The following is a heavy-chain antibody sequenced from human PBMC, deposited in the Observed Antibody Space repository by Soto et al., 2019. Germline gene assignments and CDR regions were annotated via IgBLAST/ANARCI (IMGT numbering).Heavy chain of an antibody. D-gene: IGHD5-12*01. V-gene: IGHV1-69*13. CDR2: IIPIFGTA. CDR1: GGTFSSYA. J-gene: IGHJ5*02. CDR3: ARGPEWLRFAPCPRSGWFDP. Sequence: SVKVSCKASGGTFSSYAISWVRQAPGQGLEWMGGIIPIFGTANYAQKFQGRVTITADESTSTAYMELSSLRSEDTAVYYCARGPEWLRFAPCPRSGWFDPWGQGTLVTVSS.